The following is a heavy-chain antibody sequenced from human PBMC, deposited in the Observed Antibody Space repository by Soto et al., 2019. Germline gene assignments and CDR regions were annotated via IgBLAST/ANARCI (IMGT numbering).Heavy chain of an antibody. J-gene: IGHJ6*02. CDR1: GYSFTSYW. CDR3: ARQGTQIHYGMDV. Sequence: LGESLKISCKGSGYSFTSYWIGWVRQMPGKGLEWMGIIYPGDSDTRYSPSFQGQVTISADKSISTAYLQWSSLKASDTAMYYCARQGTQIHYGMDVWGQGTTVTVSS. V-gene: IGHV5-51*01. D-gene: IGHD1-1*01. CDR2: IYPGDSDT.